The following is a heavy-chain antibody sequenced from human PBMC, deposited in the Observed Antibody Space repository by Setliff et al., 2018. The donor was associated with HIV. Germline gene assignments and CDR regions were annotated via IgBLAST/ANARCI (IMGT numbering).Heavy chain of an antibody. V-gene: IGHV1-8*02. CDR1: GYTFISYD. Sequence: ASVKVSCKASGYTFISYDINWVRQATGQGLEWMGWMNPNSGRAGSAQMFQGRLTMTRDTSTSTAYMELSSLTSDDTAIYYCARGRLSWSPDFWGQGTLVTVSS. J-gene: IGHJ4*02. CDR3: ARGRLSWSPDF. CDR2: MNPNSGRA.